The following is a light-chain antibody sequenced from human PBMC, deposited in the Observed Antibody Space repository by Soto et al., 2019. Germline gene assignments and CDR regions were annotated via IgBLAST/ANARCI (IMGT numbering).Light chain of an antibody. CDR1: SSNIGAYYD. Sequence: QSVLTQPPSVSGAPGQRVTISCTGSSSNIGAYYDVHWYQQVPGTAPKLLIFSNTNRPSGVPDRVSGSKSGTSASLAITGLQAEDEADYYCQSYDTSLRDYVFGTGTKVTVL. CDR3: QSYDTSLRDYV. V-gene: IGLV1-40*01. J-gene: IGLJ1*01. CDR2: SNT.